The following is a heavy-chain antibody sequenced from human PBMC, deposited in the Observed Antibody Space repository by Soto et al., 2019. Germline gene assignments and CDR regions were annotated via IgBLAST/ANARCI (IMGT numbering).Heavy chain of an antibody. CDR1: GFTFSSYG. D-gene: IGHD6-6*01. CDR2: IWYDGSNK. CDR3: ARRSIAARSAFDY. J-gene: IGHJ4*02. Sequence: QVQLVESGGGVVQAGRSLRLSCAASGFTFSSYGMHWVRQAPGKGLEWVAVIWYDGSNKYYADSVKGRFTISRDNSKNTLYLQMNSLRAEDTAVYYCARRSIAARSAFDYWGQGTLVTVSS. V-gene: IGHV3-33*01.